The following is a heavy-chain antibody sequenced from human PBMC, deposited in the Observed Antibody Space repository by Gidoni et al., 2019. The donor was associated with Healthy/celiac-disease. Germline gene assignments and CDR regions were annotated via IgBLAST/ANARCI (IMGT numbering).Heavy chain of an antibody. V-gene: IGHV4-39*01. D-gene: IGHD1-26*01. CDR1: GGSISSSSYY. CDR3: ASPGPGIVGATNFDY. J-gene: IGHJ4*02. Sequence: QLQLQESGPGLVKPSETLSLTCTVSGGSISSSSYYWGWIRQPPGKGLEWIGSIYYSGSTYYNPSLKSRVTISVDTSKNQFSLKLSSVTAADTAVYYCASPGPGIVGATNFDYWGQGTLVTVSS. CDR2: IYYSGST.